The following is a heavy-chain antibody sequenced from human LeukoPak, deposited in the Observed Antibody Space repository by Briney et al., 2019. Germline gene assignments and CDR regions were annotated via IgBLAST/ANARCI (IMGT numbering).Heavy chain of an antibody. J-gene: IGHJ4*02. D-gene: IGHD4-17*01. CDR3: ARGLNRNDYGDYGY. CDR2: IYYTGST. Sequence: PSETLSLTCTVSGGSLSSYYWTWIRQPPGKGLEWIGYIYYTGSTSYNPSLKSRVTILVQTSKNQFSLKLSSVTAADTAVYYCARGLNRNDYGDYGYWGQGTLVTVSS. V-gene: IGHV4-59*01. CDR1: GGSLSSYY.